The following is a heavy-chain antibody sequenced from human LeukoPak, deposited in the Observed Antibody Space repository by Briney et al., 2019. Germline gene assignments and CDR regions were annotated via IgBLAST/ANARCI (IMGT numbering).Heavy chain of an antibody. J-gene: IGHJ5*02. V-gene: IGHV4-30-4*01. D-gene: IGHD2-2*01. CDR1: GGSISSAYYY. Sequence: SETLSLTCTVSGGSISSAYYYWSWVRQPPGKGLEWIGYISYSGSTHYTPSLKSRVSISVDTSKNQFSLRLTSVTAADSAVYYCARGSSVLEPANWFDPWGQGTLVTVSS. CDR2: ISYSGST. CDR3: ARGSSVLEPANWFDP.